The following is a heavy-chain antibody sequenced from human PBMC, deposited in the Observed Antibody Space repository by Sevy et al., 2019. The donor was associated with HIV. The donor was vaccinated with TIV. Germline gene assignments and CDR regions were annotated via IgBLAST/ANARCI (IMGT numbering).Heavy chain of an antibody. CDR2: IHSSGST. V-gene: IGHV4-59*01. J-gene: IGHJ6*02. CDR3: AREYSSSETLHV. Sequence: SETLSLTCTVSGGSIHNSYWSWIRQSPGKGLEWIGYIHSSGSTNGNPSLKGRVTISVDTSKNQFSLNLKSVTAADPGIYYCAREYSSSETLHVWGQGTTVTVSS. D-gene: IGHD6-13*01. CDR1: GGSIHNSY.